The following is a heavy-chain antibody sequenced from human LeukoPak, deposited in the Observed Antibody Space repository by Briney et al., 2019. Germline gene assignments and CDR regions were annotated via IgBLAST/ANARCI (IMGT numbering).Heavy chain of an antibody. J-gene: IGHJ4*02. CDR3: ARESGSGNRDFDY. CDR1: GFTVSSNY. V-gene: IGHV3-66*01. CDR2: IYSGGST. Sequence: GGSLRLSCAASGFTVSSNYMNWVRQAPGKGLERVSVIYSGGSTYYADSVKGRFTISRDNSKNTLYLQMNSLRVEDTAVYYCARESGSGNRDFDYWGQGTLVTASS. D-gene: IGHD3-10*01.